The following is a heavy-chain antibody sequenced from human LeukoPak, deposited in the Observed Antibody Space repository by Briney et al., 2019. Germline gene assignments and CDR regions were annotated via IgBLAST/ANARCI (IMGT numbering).Heavy chain of an antibody. J-gene: IGHJ3*02. CDR3: AREYCSSTSCYAVAFDI. D-gene: IGHD2-2*01. CDR2: INPNSGGT. Sequence: GASVTVSCKASGYTFTGYYMQWVRQAPGQGLEWMGWINPNSGGTNYAQKFQGWVTMTRDTSISTAYMELSRLRSDDTAVYYCAREYCSSTSCYAVAFDIWGQGTMVTVSS. V-gene: IGHV1-2*04. CDR1: GYTFTGYY.